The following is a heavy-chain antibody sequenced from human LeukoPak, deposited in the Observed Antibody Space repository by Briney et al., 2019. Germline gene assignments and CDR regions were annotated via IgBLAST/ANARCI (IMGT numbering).Heavy chain of an antibody. CDR3: ASRGYSGYPDAFDI. J-gene: IGHJ3*02. CDR1: GGSFSGYY. D-gene: IGHD5-12*01. CDR2: INHSGST. Sequence: KPSETLSLTCAVYGGSFSGYYWSWIRQPPGKGLEWIGEINHSGSTNYNPSLKSRVTISVDTSKNQFSLKLSSVTAADTAVYYCASRGYSGYPDAFDIWGQGTMVTVSS. V-gene: IGHV4-34*01.